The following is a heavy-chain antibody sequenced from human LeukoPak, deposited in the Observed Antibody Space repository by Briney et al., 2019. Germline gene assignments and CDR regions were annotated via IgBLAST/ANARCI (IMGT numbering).Heavy chain of an antibody. V-gene: IGHV4-59*08. Sequence: SETLSLTCTVSGGSISGYYWSWIRQPPGKGLEWIGYIYYSGSTYHNPSLKSRVTISVDTSKNQFSLKLSSVTAADTAVYYCARGGSGYYPWGQGTLVTVSS. CDR2: IYYSGST. D-gene: IGHD3-22*01. J-gene: IGHJ5*02. CDR3: ARGGSGYYP. CDR1: GGSISGYY.